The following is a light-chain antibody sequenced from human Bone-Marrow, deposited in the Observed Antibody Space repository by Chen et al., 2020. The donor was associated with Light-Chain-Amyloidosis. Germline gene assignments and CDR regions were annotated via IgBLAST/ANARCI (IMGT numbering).Light chain of an antibody. V-gene: IGLV6-57*01. CDR2: EDD. J-gene: IGLJ3*02. Sequence: NFMLTQPHSFSESPAKTVIISCTRGSGSIATNYVQWYQQPPGSSPTTVIYEDDHRPSGVPDRLSGSNGGSSTSGSLTISGLKTEDEADYYCQSYQGSSEGVFGGGTRLTVL. CDR3: QSYQGSSEGV. CDR1: SGSIATNY.